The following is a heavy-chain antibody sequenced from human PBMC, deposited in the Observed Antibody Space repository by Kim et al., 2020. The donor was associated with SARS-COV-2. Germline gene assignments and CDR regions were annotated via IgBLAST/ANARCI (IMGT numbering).Heavy chain of an antibody. CDR3: ARVGVHVAAAGQPNDQNYYYGMDV. D-gene: IGHD6-13*01. V-gene: IGHV1-46*01. Sequence: ASVKVSCKASGYTFTSYYMHWVRQAPGQGLEWMGIINPSGGSTSYAQKFQGRVTMTRDTSTSTVYMELSSLRSEDTAVYYCARVGVHVAAAGQPNDQNYYYGMDVWGQGTTVTVSS. J-gene: IGHJ6*02. CDR2: INPSGGST. CDR1: GYTFTSYY.